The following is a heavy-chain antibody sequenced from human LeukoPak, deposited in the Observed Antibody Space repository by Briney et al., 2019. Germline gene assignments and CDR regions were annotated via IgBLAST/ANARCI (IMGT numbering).Heavy chain of an antibody. CDR3: ARDWDYYDSSGYLPLDY. Sequence: ASVKVSCKASGYTFTSYGISWVRQAPGQGLEWMGWISAYNGNTNYAQKLQGRVTMTTDTSTSTAYMELRSLRSDDTAVYYCARDWDYYDSSGYLPLDYWGQGTLVTVSS. D-gene: IGHD3-22*01. CDR1: GYTFTSYG. J-gene: IGHJ4*02. CDR2: ISAYNGNT. V-gene: IGHV1-18*01.